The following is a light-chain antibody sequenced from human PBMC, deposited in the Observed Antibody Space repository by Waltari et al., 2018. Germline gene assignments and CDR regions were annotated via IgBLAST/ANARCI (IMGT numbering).Light chain of an antibody. CDR2: KPS. J-gene: IGKJ1*01. CDR1: QSINSW. CDR3: HQYKTYAWT. V-gene: IGKV1-5*03. Sequence: DIQMTQSPSTLSASVGDRVTITCRASQSINSWLAWYQNKPGEAPKLLIYKPSSLESGAPARFSGSGSGTEFTLTISSLQPDDFAGYYCHQYKTYAWTFGQGTKVEIK.